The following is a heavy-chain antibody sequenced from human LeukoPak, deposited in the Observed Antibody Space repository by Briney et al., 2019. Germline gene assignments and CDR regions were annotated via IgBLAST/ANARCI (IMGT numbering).Heavy chain of an antibody. CDR3: ASSVEMATVYYYYYMDV. D-gene: IGHD5-24*01. Sequence: ASVKVSCKASGGTFSSYAISWVRQAPGQGLEWMGGIIPIFGTANYAQKFQGRVTITADESTSTAYMELSSLRSEDTAVYYCASSVEMATVYYYYYMDVWGKGTTVTVSS. J-gene: IGHJ6*03. V-gene: IGHV1-69*13. CDR2: IIPIFGTA. CDR1: GGTFSSYA.